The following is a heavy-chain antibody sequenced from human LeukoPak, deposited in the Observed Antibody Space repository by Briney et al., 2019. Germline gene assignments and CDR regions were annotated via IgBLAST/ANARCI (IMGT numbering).Heavy chain of an antibody. Sequence: GGSLRLSCAASGFSFNSYAMSWVRQAPGKGLEWVSAISASGGSANIADSVKGRFTISRDNAQSSLYLQMNSLRAGDTAVYYCARQAVARPFDLWGQGTMVAVSS. V-gene: IGHV3-23*01. CDR1: GFSFNSYA. J-gene: IGHJ3*01. CDR2: ISASGGSA. CDR3: ARQAVARPFDL.